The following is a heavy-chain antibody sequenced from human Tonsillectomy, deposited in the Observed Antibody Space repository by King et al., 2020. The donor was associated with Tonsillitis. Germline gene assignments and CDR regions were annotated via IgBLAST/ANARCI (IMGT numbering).Heavy chain of an antibody. CDR2: IYYSGST. CDR1: DGSISSYY. J-gene: IGHJ3*02. Sequence: QLQLQESGPGLVKPSETLSLTCTVSDGSISSYYWTWIRQPPGKGLEWIGYIYYSGSTNYNPSLKSRLTISVDTSKNQFSLKLGSVTAADTAVYYCARLSSPVDAFHIWGQGTMVTVSS. V-gene: IGHV4-59*08. CDR3: ARLSSPVDAFHI.